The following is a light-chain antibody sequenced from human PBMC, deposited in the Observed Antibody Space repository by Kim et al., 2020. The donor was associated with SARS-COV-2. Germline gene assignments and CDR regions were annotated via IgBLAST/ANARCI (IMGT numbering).Light chain of an antibody. CDR1: QTISSSY. J-gene: IGKJ5*01. V-gene: IGKV3-20*01. CDR2: GAS. CDR3: QQYGSSLFT. Sequence: SPGERATITCRASQTISSSYLSWYQQKPGQAPRLLIYGASSRATGIPDRFSGSGSGTDFSLTISRLEPEDFAVYYCQQYGSSLFTFGQGTRLEIK.